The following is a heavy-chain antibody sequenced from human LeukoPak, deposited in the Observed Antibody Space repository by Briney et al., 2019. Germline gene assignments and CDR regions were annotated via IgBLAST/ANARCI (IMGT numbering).Heavy chain of an antibody. V-gene: IGHV5-51*01. CDR3: ARHPPRIKRPYYYYYMDV. J-gene: IGHJ6*03. CDR1: GYSFTSYW. Sequence: GESLKISCKGSGYSFTSYWIGWVRQMPGKGLEWMGIIYPGDSDTRCSPSFQGQVTISADKSISTAYLQWSSLKASDTAMYYCARHPPRIKRPYYYYYMDVWGKGTTVTVSS. D-gene: IGHD2/OR15-2a*01. CDR2: IYPGDSDT.